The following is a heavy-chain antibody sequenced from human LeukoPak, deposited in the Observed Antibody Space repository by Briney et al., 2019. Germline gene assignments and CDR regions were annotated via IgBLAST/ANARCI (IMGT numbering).Heavy chain of an antibody. CDR1: GFTFSSYS. J-gene: IGHJ4*02. V-gene: IGHV3-48*01. D-gene: IGHD2-21*01. CDR2: ISSSSSTI. Sequence: GGSLRLSCAASGFTFSSYSMNWVRQAPGKGLEWVSYISSSSSTIYYADSVKGRFTISRDNSKNTLYLQMNSLRAEDTAVYYCATTESTNGGGSYWGQGTLVTVSS. CDR3: ATTESTNGGGSY.